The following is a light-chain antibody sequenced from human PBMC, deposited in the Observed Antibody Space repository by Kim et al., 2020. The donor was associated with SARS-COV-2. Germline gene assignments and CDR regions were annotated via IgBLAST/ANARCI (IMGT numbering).Light chain of an antibody. CDR3: QQFGDSTFT. CDR1: QSVVRNF. V-gene: IGKV3-20*01. J-gene: IGKJ2*01. Sequence: EIVLTQSPGTLSLSPGERATLSCRTSQSVVRNFLTWYQQKPGQAPRLLIYGVSNRATGIPDRFSASGSGTDFTLTISGLEPEDFAMYYCQQFGDSTFTFGQGTKLEI. CDR2: GVS.